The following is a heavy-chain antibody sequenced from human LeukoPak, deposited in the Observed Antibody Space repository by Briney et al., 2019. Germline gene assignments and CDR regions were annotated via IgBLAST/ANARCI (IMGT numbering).Heavy chain of an antibody. D-gene: IGHD5-12*01. J-gene: IGHJ4*02. CDR3: ARGYRDYFNY. Sequence: SETLSLTCTVSGGSISGYHWNWIRQPPGKGLEWIAYIFFSGSTDYNPSLKSRVTISVDTSKNQFSLKLSSVTAADTAVYYCARGYRDYFNYWGQGTLVTVSS. CDR2: IFFSGST. CDR1: GGSISGYH. V-gene: IGHV4-59*08.